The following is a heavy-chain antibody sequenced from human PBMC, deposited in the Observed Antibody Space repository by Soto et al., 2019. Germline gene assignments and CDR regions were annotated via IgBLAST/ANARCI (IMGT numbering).Heavy chain of an antibody. CDR1: GFTVTDIY. J-gene: IGHJ3*02. Sequence: EVQLVESGGGLVQPGGSLRLSCVASGFTVTDIYMNWVRQAPGKGLEWVSVIYNEFTDYADSVRGRFSISTDSSKNALYLLMNSLRAEDSAVYYCVRELRYCSGGSCSIMGDAFDIWGQGTMVTVSS. CDR3: VRELRYCSGGSCSIMGDAFDI. D-gene: IGHD2-15*01. V-gene: IGHV3-66*01. CDR2: IYNEFT.